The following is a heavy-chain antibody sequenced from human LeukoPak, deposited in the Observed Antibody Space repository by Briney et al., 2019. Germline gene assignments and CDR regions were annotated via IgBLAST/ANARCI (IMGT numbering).Heavy chain of an antibody. CDR1: GGSISSYY. CDR2: IYYSGST. D-gene: IGHD6-19*01. J-gene: IGHJ4*02. CDR3: ARLAVAGTDY. Sequence: KTSETLSLTCTVSGGSISSYYWSWIRQPPGKGLEWIGYIYYSGSTNYNPSLKSRVTISVDTSKNQFSLKLSSVTAADTAVYYCARLAVAGTDYWGQGTLVTVSS. V-gene: IGHV4-59*08.